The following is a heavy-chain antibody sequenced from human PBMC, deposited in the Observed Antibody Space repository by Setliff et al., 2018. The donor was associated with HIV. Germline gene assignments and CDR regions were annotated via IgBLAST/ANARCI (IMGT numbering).Heavy chain of an antibody. CDR2: VHYSGST. CDR1: GLSMSYNY. Sequence: ASETLSLTCTVSGLSMSYNYWTWIRQSPGKGLEWIGYVHYSGSTRYNPSLKSRVTISVDTSKKKFSLKLTSMTATDTAVYYCASEKKAWSVSDSFYEYWGQG. V-gene: IGHV4-59*01. CDR3: ASEKKAWSVSDSFYEY. J-gene: IGHJ4*02. D-gene: IGHD3-3*01.